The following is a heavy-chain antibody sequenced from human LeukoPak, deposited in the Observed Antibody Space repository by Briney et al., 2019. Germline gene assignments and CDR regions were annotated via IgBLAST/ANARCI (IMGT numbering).Heavy chain of an antibody. J-gene: IGHJ4*02. Sequence: PGGSLRLSCAASGFTFSSYGMHWVRQAPGKGLEWVAFIRYDGSNKYYADSVKGRFTISRDNSKNTLYLQMNSLRAEDTAVYYCAKDPSVSGYYTQNDYWGQGTLVTVSS. V-gene: IGHV3-30*02. CDR3: AKDPSVSGYYTQNDY. CDR1: GFTFSSYG. D-gene: IGHD3-3*01. CDR2: IRYDGSNK.